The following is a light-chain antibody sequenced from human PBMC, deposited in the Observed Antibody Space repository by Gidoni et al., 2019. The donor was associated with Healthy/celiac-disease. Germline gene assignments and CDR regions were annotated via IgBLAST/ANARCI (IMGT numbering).Light chain of an antibody. CDR1: QSISSW. Sequence: DIQMTQSPSTLSASVGDRVTITCLASQSISSWFAWYQQKPGKAPKLLIYKASSLESGVPSRFSGSGSGTEFTLTISSLQPDDFATYYCQQYNSYRTFGQGTKVEIK. CDR2: KAS. CDR3: QQYNSYRT. J-gene: IGKJ1*01. V-gene: IGKV1-5*03.